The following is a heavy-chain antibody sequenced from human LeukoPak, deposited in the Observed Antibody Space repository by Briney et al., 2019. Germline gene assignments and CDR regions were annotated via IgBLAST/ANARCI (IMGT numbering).Heavy chain of an antibody. J-gene: IGHJ6*03. V-gene: IGHV3-7*01. CDR3: AREAYCGGPSCFAVNYMDV. D-gene: IGHD2-2*01. CDR1: GSGFTFSEFW. CDR2: IKGDGSET. Sequence: PGGSLRLSCVASGSGFTFSEFWMGWVRQAPGERLEWVANIKGDGSETYYVDSGKGRFTISRDNVKNSVYLQMNSLRADDTSMYRCAREAYCGGPSCFAVNYMDVWGKGTTVTVSS.